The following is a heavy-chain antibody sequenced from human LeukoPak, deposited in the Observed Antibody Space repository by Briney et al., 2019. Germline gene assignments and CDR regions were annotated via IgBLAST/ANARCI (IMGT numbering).Heavy chain of an antibody. CDR3: ARTYYDILTGFVGLETPNYYFDY. Sequence: SETLSLTCSVSGGSITSSSYYWGWIRQPPGKGLEWIGSIYYSGSTYYNPSLKSRVTISVDTSKNQFSLRLSSVTAADTALYYCARTYYDILTGFVGLETPNYYFDYWGQGTLVTVSS. D-gene: IGHD3-9*01. CDR2: IYYSGST. CDR1: GGSITSSSYY. J-gene: IGHJ4*02. V-gene: IGHV4-39*07.